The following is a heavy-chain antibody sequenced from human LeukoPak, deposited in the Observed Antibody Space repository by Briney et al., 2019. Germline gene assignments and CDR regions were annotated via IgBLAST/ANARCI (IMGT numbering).Heavy chain of an antibody. Sequence: GGSLRLSCAASGFTFSSHWMSWVRQAPGKGLEWVGNIKPDGSEAYHVDSVKGRFTISRDNARNSLFLQMNSLRVEDTAVYYCARAEQWLVFNYWGQGTLVTVSS. CDR1: GFTFSSHW. V-gene: IGHV3-7*03. CDR3: ARAEQWLVFNY. CDR2: IKPDGSEA. D-gene: IGHD6-19*01. J-gene: IGHJ4*02.